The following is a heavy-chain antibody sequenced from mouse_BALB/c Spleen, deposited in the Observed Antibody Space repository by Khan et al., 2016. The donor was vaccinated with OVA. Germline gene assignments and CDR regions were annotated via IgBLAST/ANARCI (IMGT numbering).Heavy chain of an antibody. Sequence: QLEESGPGLVKPSQSLSLTCTVTGYSITSEYARNWIRQFPGNKLERMGYISSTGSTSYNPSLKSRISITRDTSKNQFFLQLKSVTTEDTATYYLAGYLYYYYGSTLDCWGRGTSVTVSS. CDR3: AGYLYYYYGSTLDC. V-gene: IGHV3-2*02. CDR1: GYSITSEYA. D-gene: IGHD1-1*02. J-gene: IGHJ4*01. CDR2: ISSTGST.